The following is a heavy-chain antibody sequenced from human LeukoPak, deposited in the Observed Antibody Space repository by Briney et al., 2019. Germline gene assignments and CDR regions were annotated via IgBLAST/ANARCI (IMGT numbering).Heavy chain of an antibody. CDR1: GGSITKNGYY. J-gene: IGHJ6*02. V-gene: IGHV4-39*07. CDR2: IYYSGST. Sequence: SETLSLTCSVSGGSITKNGYYWGWIRQSPGKGLEWIGSIYYSGSTYYNPSLKSRVTISVDTSKNQFSLKLSSVTAADTAVYYCARVCFSSGSYLDYYYYGMDVWGQGTTVTVSS. CDR3: ARVCFSSGSYLDYYYYGMDV. D-gene: IGHD1-26*01.